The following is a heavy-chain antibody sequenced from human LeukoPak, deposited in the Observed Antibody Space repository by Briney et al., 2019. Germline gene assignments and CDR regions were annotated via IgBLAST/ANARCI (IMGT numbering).Heavy chain of an antibody. D-gene: IGHD3-16*01. J-gene: IGHJ4*02. CDR3: ATNQIMIREYYFDY. Sequence: TGGSLRLSCAASGFTLRSYGMHWVRQAPGKGLEWVAVIWYDGSQKYYPDSVKGRFTISRDNSKNTLFLQMNSLRAEDTAVYYCATNQIMIREYYFDYCGQGTLVTVSS. V-gene: IGHV3-33*01. CDR2: IWYDGSQK. CDR1: GFTLRSYG.